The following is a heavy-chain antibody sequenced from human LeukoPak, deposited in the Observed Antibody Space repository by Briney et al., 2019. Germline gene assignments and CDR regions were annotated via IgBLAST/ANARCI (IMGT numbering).Heavy chain of an antibody. CDR2: INTNTGNP. CDR3: ASTPASYYYYYGMDV. CDR1: GYTFTSYA. D-gene: IGHD2-21*01. J-gene: IGHJ6*02. V-gene: IGHV7-4-1*02. Sequence: ASVKVSCKASGYTFTSYAMNWVRQAPGQGLEWMGWINTNTGNPTYAQGFTGRFVFSLDTSVSTAYLQISSPKAEDTAVYYCASTPASYYYYYGMDVWGQGTTVTVSS.